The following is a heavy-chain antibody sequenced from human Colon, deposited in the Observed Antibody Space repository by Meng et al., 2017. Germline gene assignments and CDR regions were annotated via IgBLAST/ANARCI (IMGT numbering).Heavy chain of an antibody. Sequence: ASVKVSCKASGYTFTGYYMHWVRQAPGQGLEWMGRINPNSGGTNYAQKFQGRVTMTRDTSISTAYMELSSLRSEDTAVYYCAREPPETYYLDYWGQGTLVTVSS. D-gene: IGHD1-14*01. J-gene: IGHJ4*02. V-gene: IGHV1-2*06. CDR2: INPNSGGT. CDR3: AREPPETYYLDY. CDR1: GYTFTGYY.